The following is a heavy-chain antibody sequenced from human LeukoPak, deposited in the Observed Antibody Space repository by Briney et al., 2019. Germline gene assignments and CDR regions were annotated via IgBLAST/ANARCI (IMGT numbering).Heavy chain of an antibody. D-gene: IGHD5-12*01. CDR2: ISWDGGST. V-gene: IGHV3-43D*04. J-gene: IGHJ4*02. Sequence: GGSLRLSCAASGFTFDDYAMHWVRQAPGKGLEWVSLISWDGGSTYYADSVKGRFTISRDNSKNSLYLQTNSLRAEDTALYYCAKGRGYSGYDEIDYWGQGTLVTVSS. CDR1: GFTFDDYA. CDR3: AKGRGYSGYDEIDY.